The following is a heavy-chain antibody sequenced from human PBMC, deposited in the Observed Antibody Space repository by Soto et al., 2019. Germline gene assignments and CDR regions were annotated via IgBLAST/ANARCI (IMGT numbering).Heavy chain of an antibody. CDR2: IIPIFGTA. J-gene: IGHJ6*02. D-gene: IGHD2-15*01. Sequence: QVQLVQSGAEVKKPGSSVKVSCKAPGGTFSSYAISWVRQAPGQGLAWMGGIIPIFGTAKYAQKFQGRVTITADESTSTGYMELSSLRSEDTAVYYCARSQGGSSFVDIYYYYYYGMDVWGQGTTVTVSS. V-gene: IGHV1-69*01. CDR3: ARSQGGSSFVDIYYYYYYGMDV. CDR1: GGTFSSYA.